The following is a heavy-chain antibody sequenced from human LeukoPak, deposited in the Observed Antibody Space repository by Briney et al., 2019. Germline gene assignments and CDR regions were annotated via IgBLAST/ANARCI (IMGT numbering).Heavy chain of an antibody. CDR2: IYYSGST. CDR1: GGSISSSSYY. Sequence: SETLSLTCTVSGGSISSSSYYWGWIRQPPGKGLEWIGNIYYSGSTYYNPSLKSRVTISVDTSKNQFSLKLSSVTAADTAVYYCARGKWLVRGGVDYWGQGTLVTVSS. D-gene: IGHD6-19*01. V-gene: IGHV4-39*07. J-gene: IGHJ4*02. CDR3: ARGKWLVRGGVDY.